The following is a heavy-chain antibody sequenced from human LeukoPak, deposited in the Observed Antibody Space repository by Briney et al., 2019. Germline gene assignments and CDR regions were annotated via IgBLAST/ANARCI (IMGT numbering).Heavy chain of an antibody. Sequence: ASVKVSCKASGYTFTGYFIHWVRQAPGQGFEWMGWINPNSGGTNYAQKFQGRVTMTRDTSISTAYMELSRLRSDDTAVYYCARDERYDSSGYPFDYWGQGTLVTVSS. CDR1: GYTFTGYF. CDR2: INPNSGGT. D-gene: IGHD3-22*01. CDR3: ARDERYDSSGYPFDY. V-gene: IGHV1-2*02. J-gene: IGHJ4*02.